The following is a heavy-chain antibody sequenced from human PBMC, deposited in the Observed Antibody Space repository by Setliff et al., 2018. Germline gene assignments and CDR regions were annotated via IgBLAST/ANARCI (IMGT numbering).Heavy chain of an antibody. J-gene: IGHJ4*02. Sequence: SETLSLTCTVSGGSISSHYWSWIRQPPGKGLEWIGSIYYSGSTNYNPSLKSRVTIPVDTSKNQFSLKLSSVTAADTAVYYCARALGSSSFPFDYWGQGTLVTVSS. D-gene: IGHD6-13*01. CDR2: IYYSGST. CDR1: GGSISSHY. V-gene: IGHV4-59*11. CDR3: ARALGSSSFPFDY.